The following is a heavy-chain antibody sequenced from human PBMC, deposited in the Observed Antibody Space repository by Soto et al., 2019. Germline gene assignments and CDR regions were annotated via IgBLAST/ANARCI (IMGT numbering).Heavy chain of an antibody. CDR2: IYHSGST. CDR1: AGSISSGGNS. D-gene: IGHD2-8*01. Sequence: SETLSFPCAVSAGSISSGGNSWSWIRQPPGKGLEWIGYIYHSGSTYYNPSLKSRVTISVDRSSNQFSLKLTSVTAADTAAYSSARVQFSDASFPCPASFNILGKGTRIT. CDR3: ARVQFSDASFPCPASFNI. V-gene: IGHV4-30-2*01. J-gene: IGHJ3*02.